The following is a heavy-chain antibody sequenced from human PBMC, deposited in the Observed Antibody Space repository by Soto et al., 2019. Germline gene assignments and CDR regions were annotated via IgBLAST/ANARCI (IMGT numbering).Heavy chain of an antibody. CDR1: GYSFTSYW. D-gene: IGHD2-2*01. CDR2: IYPGDSDT. J-gene: IGHJ5*02. V-gene: IGHV5-51*01. CDR3: AKRGKESTRSFWFDP. Sequence: PGESLKISCKSSGYSFTSYWIACVRQMPGKGLERMGIIYPGDSDTRYSPSFQGQVTISVDKSISTAYLQWSSLKASDTAIYYCAKRGKESTRSFWFDPWGQGTLVTVSS.